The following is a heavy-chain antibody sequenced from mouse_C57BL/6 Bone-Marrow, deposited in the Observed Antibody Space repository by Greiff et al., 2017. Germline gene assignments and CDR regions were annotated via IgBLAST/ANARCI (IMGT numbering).Heavy chain of an antibody. J-gene: IGHJ1*03. V-gene: IGHV1-52*01. Sequence: QVQLQQPGADLVRPGSSVKLSCTASGYTFTSYWMHWVRQTPIQGLEWIGNIDPSDSATYYQQKFKDKVTMTVDKSSSTVYMQLSSLTSEDSAVYYCARRGDSYNWDFDVWGTGTTVTVSS. CDR2: IDPSDSAT. CDR3: ARRGDSYNWDFDV. D-gene: IGHD1-1*02. CDR1: GYTFTSYW.